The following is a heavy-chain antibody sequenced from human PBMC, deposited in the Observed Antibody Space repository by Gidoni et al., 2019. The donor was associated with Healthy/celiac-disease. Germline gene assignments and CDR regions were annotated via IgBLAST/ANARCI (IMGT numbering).Heavy chain of an antibody. CDR3: AKDSEIVVVVAALDY. D-gene: IGHD2-15*01. Sequence: QVQLVASGGGVVQPGRSLRLSCAASGFTFSSYGMHWVRQAPGKGLEWVAVISYDGSNKYYADSVKGRFTISRDNSKNTLYLQMNSLRAEDTAVYYCAKDSEIVVVVAALDYWGQGTLVTVSS. J-gene: IGHJ4*02. CDR1: GFTFSSYG. V-gene: IGHV3-30*18. CDR2: ISYDGSNK.